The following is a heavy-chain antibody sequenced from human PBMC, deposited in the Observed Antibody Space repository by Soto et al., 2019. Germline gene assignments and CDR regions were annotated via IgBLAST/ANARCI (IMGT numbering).Heavy chain of an antibody. V-gene: IGHV3-23*01. D-gene: IGHD6-19*01. CDR2: IIGSGGST. CDR3: AKGGSSGPRDRYYYYYMDV. Sequence: PGGSLRLSCAASGFTFSSYAMSWVRQAPGKGLEWVSAIIGSGGSTYYADSVKGRFTISRDNSKNTLYLQMNSLRAEDTAVYYCAKGGSSGPRDRYYYYYMDVWGKGTTVTVSS. CDR1: GFTFSSYA. J-gene: IGHJ6*03.